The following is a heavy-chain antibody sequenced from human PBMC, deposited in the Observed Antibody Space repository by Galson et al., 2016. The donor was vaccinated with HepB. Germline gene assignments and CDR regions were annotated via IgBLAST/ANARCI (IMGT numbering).Heavy chain of an antibody. J-gene: IGHJ3*02. CDR2: VNTYTGDA. CDR3: ASRGGYDAFDI. V-gene: IGHV1-18*01. Sequence: QGLEWMGGVNTYTGDADYPQRFQDRVTMTTDTSTKTAYMELRSLRSDDTAVYYCASRGGYDAFDIWGQGTMITVSS. D-gene: IGHD5-12*01.